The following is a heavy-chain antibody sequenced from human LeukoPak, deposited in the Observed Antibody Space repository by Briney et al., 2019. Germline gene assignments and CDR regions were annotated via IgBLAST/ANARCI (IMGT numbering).Heavy chain of an antibody. V-gene: IGHV3-15*01. CDR2: IKSKTDGGTT. J-gene: IGHJ6*02. Sequence: GGSLRLSCAASGFTFSNAWMSWVRQAPGKGLEWVGRIKSKTDGGTTDYAAPVKGRFTISRDDPKNTLYLQMISLKTEDTAVYYCTTGARGRCSGGSCFYYYYYGVDVWGQGTTVTVSS. CDR1: GFTFSNAW. D-gene: IGHD2-15*01. CDR3: TTGARGRCSGGSCFYYYYYGVDV.